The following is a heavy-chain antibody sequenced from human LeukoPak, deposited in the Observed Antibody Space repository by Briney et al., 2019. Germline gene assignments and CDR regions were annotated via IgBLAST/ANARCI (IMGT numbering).Heavy chain of an antibody. CDR3: ARVFGYSGSYYYYYGMDV. D-gene: IGHD1-26*01. J-gene: IGHJ6*02. CDR1: GYTFTSYG. V-gene: IGHV1-18*01. Sequence: ASVKVSCKASGYTFTSYGISWVRQAPGQGLEWMGWISAYNGNTNYAQKLQGRVTMTTDTSTSTAYMELRSLRSDDTAVYYCARVFGYSGSYYYYYGMDVWGQGTTVTVSS. CDR2: ISAYNGNT.